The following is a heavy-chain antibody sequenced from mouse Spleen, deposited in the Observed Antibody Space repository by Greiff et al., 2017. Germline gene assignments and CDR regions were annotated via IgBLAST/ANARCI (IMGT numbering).Heavy chain of an antibody. CDR3: ARSYYGNYWYFDV. CDR2: IHPNSGST. Sequence: VQLQQPGAELVKPGASVKLSCKASGYTFTSYWMQWVKQRPGQGLEWIGMIHPNSGSTNYNEKFKSKATLTVDKSSSTAYMQLSSLTSEDSAVYYCARSYYGNYWYFDVWGAGTTVTVSS. V-gene: IGHV1-64*01. D-gene: IGHD2-10*01. J-gene: IGHJ1*01. CDR1: GYTFTSYW.